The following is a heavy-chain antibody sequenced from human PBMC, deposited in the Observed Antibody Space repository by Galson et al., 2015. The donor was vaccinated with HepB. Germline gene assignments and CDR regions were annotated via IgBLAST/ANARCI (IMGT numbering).Heavy chain of an antibody. D-gene: IGHD3-3*01. CDR2: IIPILGIA. CDR3: ARERDFWSGFYYFDY. V-gene: IGHV1-69*04. Sequence: SCKASGGTFSSYTISWVRQAPGQGLEWMGRIIPILGIANYAQKFQGRVTITADKSTSTAYMELSSLRSEDTAVYYCARERDFWSGFYYFDYWGQGTLVTVSS. CDR1: GGTFSSYT. J-gene: IGHJ4*02.